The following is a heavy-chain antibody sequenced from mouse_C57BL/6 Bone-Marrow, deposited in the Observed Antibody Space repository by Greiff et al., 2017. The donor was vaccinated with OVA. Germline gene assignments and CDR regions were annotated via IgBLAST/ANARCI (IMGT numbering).Heavy chain of an antibody. CDR1: GFTFSDYG. CDR2: ISSGSSTI. V-gene: IGHV5-17*01. J-gene: IGHJ3*01. D-gene: IGHD1-1*01. CDR3: ASGCLLSWFAY. Sequence: EVMLVESGGGLVKPGGSLKLSCAASGFTFSDYGMHWVRQAPEKGLEWVAYISSGSSTIYYADTVKGRVTISRDNAKNTLFLQLTSLRSEDTAMSSCASGCLLSWFAYWGQGTLATVSA.